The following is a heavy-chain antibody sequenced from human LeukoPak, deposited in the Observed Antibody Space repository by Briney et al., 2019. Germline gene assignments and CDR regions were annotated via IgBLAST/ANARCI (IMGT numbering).Heavy chain of an antibody. CDR1: GFTFSNAW. D-gene: IGHD3-10*01. V-gene: IGHV3-15*01. CDR3: TRDVLLWFGEPLDAFDI. CDR2: IKSKTDGGTT. Sequence: GGSLRLSCAASGFTFSNAWMSWVRQAPGKGLEWVGRIKSKTDGGTTDYAAPVKGRFTISRDDSKSIAYLQMNSLKTEDTAVYYCTRDVLLWFGEPLDAFDIWGQGTMVTVSS. J-gene: IGHJ3*02.